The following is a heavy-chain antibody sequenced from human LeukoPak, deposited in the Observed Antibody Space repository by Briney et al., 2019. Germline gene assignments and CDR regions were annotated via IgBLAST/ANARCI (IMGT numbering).Heavy chain of an antibody. CDR2: ISGTGDNT. Sequence: GGSLRLSCVASGSPFTSYGMSWVRQAPGKGLEWVSTISGTGDNTYYADSMKGRFTVSRDSSSNTLYLHMTSLRADDAAVYHCAKDPPNYWEFLYEELGGDYWGQGALVIVSS. D-gene: IGHD3-10*01. V-gene: IGHV3-23*01. CDR1: GSPFTSYG. J-gene: IGHJ4*02. CDR3: AKDPPNYWEFLYEELGGDY.